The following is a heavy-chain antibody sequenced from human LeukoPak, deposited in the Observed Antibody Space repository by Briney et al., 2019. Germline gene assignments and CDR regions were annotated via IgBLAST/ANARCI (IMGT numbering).Heavy chain of an antibody. D-gene: IGHD2-2*01. CDR2: IYYSGST. CDR3: VRGHYCSSTSCYLLPFDH. CDR1: GGSISSYY. V-gene: IGHV4-59*01. Sequence: PSETLCLTCTVSGGSISSYYWSWIRQPPGKGLEWIGNIYYSGSTNCNPSLKSRVTISVDTSKNQFSLKLSSVTAADTAVYYCVRGHYCSSTSCYLLPFDHWGQGTLVTVSS. J-gene: IGHJ4*02.